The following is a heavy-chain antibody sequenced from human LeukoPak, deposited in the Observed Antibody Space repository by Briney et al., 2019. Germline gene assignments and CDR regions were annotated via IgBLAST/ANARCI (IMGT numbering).Heavy chain of an antibody. CDR1: GGSISSGGYY. D-gene: IGHD2-15*01. Sequence: SSETLSLTCTVSGGSISSGGYYRSWIRQHPGKGLEWIGYIYYSGSTYYNPSLKSRVTISVDTSKNQFSLKLSSVTAADTAVYYCARGIAGYCSGGSCYRWFDPWGQGTLVTVSS. CDR3: ARGIAGYCSGGSCYRWFDP. CDR2: IYYSGST. V-gene: IGHV4-31*03. J-gene: IGHJ5*02.